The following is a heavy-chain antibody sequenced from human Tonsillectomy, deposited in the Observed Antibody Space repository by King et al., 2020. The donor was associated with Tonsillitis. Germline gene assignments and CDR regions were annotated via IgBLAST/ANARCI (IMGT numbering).Heavy chain of an antibody. Sequence: VQLQESGPGLVKPSQTLSLTCTVSGGSISGGGYYWSWIRQPPGKVLEWIGYIYYTGSTYYNPSLKSRVTISVDTSKNQFSLKLSSVTAADTAVYYCASSTYDSSGYSVSYFDYWGQGTLVTVSS. CDR1: GGSISGGGYY. CDR2: IYYTGST. V-gene: IGHV4-31*03. J-gene: IGHJ4*02. D-gene: IGHD3-22*01. CDR3: ASSTYDSSGYSVSYFDY.